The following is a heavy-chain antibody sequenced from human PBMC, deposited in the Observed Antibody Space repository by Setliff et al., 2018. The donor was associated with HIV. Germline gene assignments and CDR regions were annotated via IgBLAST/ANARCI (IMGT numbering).Heavy chain of an antibody. CDR2: INMYTANP. V-gene: IGHV7-4-1*02. CDR1: GYTFTTYA. D-gene: IGHD3-16*02. Sequence: GASVKVSCKASGYTFTTYAINWVRQAPGQGLEWMGWINMYTANPSYAQGFTGRFVFSLGTSVSTAYLQISSLEAEDTALYYCARDRYGASFDSWGQGTLVTVSS. CDR3: ARDRYGASFDS. J-gene: IGHJ4*02.